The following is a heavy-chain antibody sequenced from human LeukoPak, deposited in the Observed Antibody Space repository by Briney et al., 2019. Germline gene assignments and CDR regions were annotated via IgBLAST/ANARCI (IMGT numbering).Heavy chain of an antibody. CDR2: ISGSGGST. CDR3: AKDKTHYGDYHFDY. J-gene: IGHJ4*02. Sequence: GGSLRLSCLASGFTFSSYAMSWVRQAPGEGLEWVSAISGSGGSTYYADSVKGRFTISRDNSKNTLHLQMNSLRAEDTAVYYCAKDKTHYGDYHFDYWGQGTLVTVSS. D-gene: IGHD4-17*01. CDR1: GFTFSSYA. V-gene: IGHV3-23*01.